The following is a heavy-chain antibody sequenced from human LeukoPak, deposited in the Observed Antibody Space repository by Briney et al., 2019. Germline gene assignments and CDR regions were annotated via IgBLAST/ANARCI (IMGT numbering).Heavy chain of an antibody. J-gene: IGHJ6*02. D-gene: IGHD2-8*01. CDR3: ARGRLDAQDIVLMVYETYYYYGMDV. V-gene: IGHV1-69*13. CDR1: GGTFSSYA. Sequence: ASVKVSCKASGGTFSSYAISWVRQAPGQGLEWMGGIIPIFGTANYAQKFQGRVTITADESTSTAYMELSSLRSEDTAVYYCARGRLDAQDIVLMVYETYYYYGMDVWGQGTTVTVSS. CDR2: IIPIFGTA.